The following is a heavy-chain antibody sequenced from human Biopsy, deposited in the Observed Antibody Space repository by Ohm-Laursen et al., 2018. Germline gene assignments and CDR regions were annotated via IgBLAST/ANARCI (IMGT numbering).Heavy chain of an antibody. D-gene: IGHD6-6*01. CDR2: ISSSSSYI. CDR1: GFTFSSYS. CDR3: ARERGRKSIAATDY. J-gene: IGHJ4*02. Sequence: LSLTWAASGFTFSSYSMNWVCQAPGKGLEWVSSISSSSSYISYADSVKGRFTISRDNAQNSLYLQMNNLRVEDTAVYYCARERGRKSIAATDYWGQGVLVTVSS. V-gene: IGHV3-21*06.